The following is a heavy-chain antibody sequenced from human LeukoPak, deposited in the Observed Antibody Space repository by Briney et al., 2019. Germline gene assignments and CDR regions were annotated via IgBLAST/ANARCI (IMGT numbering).Heavy chain of an antibody. CDR1: GFTFSSYA. J-gene: IGHJ4*02. V-gene: IGHV3-23*01. D-gene: IGHD1-1*01. Sequence: GGSLRLSCASSGFTFSSYAMSWVRQAPGKGLEWVSTIGGTGVRTYYADSVKGRFTISRDNSKNTLYLQMNSLRAEDTALYYCAKGLERESRLDSWGQGTLVTVSS. CDR2: IGGTGVRT. CDR3: AKGLERESRLDS.